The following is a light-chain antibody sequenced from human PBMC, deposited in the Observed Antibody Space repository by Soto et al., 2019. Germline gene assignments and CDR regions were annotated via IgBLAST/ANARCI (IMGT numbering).Light chain of an antibody. CDR3: QQRSNWPLT. CDR2: GAS. V-gene: IGKV3-15*01. J-gene: IGKJ4*01. Sequence: EIVMTQSPATLSVSPGEGATLSCRASQSVSSKLAWYQQKPGQAPRLLIYGASTRATGIPARFSGSGSGTEFTLIISSLQSEDSAVYYCQQRSNWPLTFGGGTKVEIK. CDR1: QSVSSK.